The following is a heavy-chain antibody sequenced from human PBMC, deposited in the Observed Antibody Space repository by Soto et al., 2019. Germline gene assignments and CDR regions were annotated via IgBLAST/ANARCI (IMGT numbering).Heavy chain of an antibody. J-gene: IGHJ4*02. CDR3: ARPPGYISDWYYFDL. Sequence: ASVNVSCKASGYTFSDYYIHWGRQAPGQGFEWMGRISPKSGGTNYAQKFQGRVTMTWDTSLNTAYMELSSLMSEDTAVYYCARPPGYISDWYYFDLWGQGTLVTVSS. V-gene: IGHV1-2*02. CDR2: ISPKSGGT. CDR1: GYTFSDYY. D-gene: IGHD6-19*01.